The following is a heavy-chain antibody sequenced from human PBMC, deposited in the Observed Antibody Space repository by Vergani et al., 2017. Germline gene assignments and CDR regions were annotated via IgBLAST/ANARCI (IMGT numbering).Heavy chain of an antibody. CDR3: AGYIAAAGTDAFDI. CDR1: GGSFSGYY. J-gene: IGHJ3*02. V-gene: IGHV4-59*10. D-gene: IGHD6-13*01. Sequence: QVQLQQWGAGLLKPSETLSLTCAVYGGSFSGYYWSWIRQPAGKGLEWIGRIYTSGSTNYNPSLKSRVTISVDTSKNQFSLKLSSVTAADTAVYYCAGYIAAAGTDAFDIWGQGTMVTVSS. CDR2: IYTSGST.